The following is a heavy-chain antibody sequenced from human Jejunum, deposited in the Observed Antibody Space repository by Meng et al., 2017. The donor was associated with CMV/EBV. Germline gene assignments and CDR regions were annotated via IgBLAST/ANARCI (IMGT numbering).Heavy chain of an antibody. Sequence: SVSSGSYFWRWIRKPPGRGREWIGYVEYTGSTNYNPSLKSRVIISVDTSKNQFSLKLRSVSAADTAVYYCARGEKRSQYYYGLDVWGQGTTVTVSS. D-gene: IGHD1-26*01. CDR1: SVSSGSYF. V-gene: IGHV4-61*01. CDR3: ARGEKRSQYYYGLDV. CDR2: VEYTGST. J-gene: IGHJ6*02.